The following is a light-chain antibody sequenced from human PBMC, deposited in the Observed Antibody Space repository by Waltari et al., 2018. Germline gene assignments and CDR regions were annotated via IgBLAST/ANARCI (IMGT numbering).Light chain of an antibody. Sequence: SFVLTQPPSVSVAPGKTATITCGGSNIGTKDVHWYQQKPGLAPLLVVFDGSDRPPGIPERLSGSNAGNTATLTISRVEAGDEADYYCQVWDNGSDHSVFGGGTKVTVL. CDR2: DGS. CDR3: QVWDNGSDHSV. J-gene: IGLJ3*02. V-gene: IGLV3-21*03. CDR1: NIGTKD.